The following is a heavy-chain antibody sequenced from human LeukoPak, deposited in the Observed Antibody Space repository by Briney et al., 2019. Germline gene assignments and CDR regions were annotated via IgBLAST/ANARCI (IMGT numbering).Heavy chain of an antibody. D-gene: IGHD4-17*01. J-gene: IGHJ3*02. CDR1: GFTFSSYE. CDR2: ISSSGNTI. CDR3: ARDRADYVGAFDI. V-gene: IGHV3-48*03. Sequence: GGPLRLSCAASGFTFSSYEMNWVRQAPGKGLEWVSYISSSGNTIYYADSVKGRFTNSRDSANNSLYLQMNSLRAEDTAVYYCARDRADYVGAFDIWGQGTMVTVSS.